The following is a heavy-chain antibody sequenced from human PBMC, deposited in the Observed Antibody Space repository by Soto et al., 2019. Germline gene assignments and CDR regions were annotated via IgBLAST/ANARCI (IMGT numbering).Heavy chain of an antibody. V-gene: IGHV3-9*01. J-gene: IGHJ5*02. CDR3: AKGGSAALIAPSGRDNWFDP. D-gene: IGHD6-13*01. CDR1: GFAFDYYV. Sequence: QPGGSLRLSCAASGFAFDYYVMHWVRQPPGRGLEWVSGITWNGGTIRYVDSVKGRFTISRDNAENSLYLQMNSLRPEDTAVYYCAKGGSAALIAPSGRDNWFDPWGQGTQVTVSS. CDR2: ITWNGGTI.